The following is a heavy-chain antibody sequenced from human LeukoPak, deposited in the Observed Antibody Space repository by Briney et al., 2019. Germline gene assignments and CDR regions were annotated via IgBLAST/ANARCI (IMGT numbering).Heavy chain of an antibody. CDR2: ISSSSSYI. J-gene: IGHJ6*02. Sequence: GGSLRLSCAASGFTFSSYSMNWVRQAPGKGLDWVSSISSSSSYIYYADSVKGRFTISRDNAKNSLYLKMNSLRAEDTAVYYCARTYGMDVWGQGTTVTVSS. V-gene: IGHV3-21*01. CDR1: GFTFSSYS. CDR3: ARTYGMDV.